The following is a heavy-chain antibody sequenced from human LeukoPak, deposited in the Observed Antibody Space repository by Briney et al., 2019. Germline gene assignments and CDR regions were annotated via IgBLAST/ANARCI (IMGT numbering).Heavy chain of an antibody. V-gene: IGHV3-23*01. J-gene: IGHJ6*02. CDR2: ITAGGGST. CDR3: ATPLEV. CDR1: GFIFSTYA. Sequence: GGSLRLSCAASGFIFSTYAMCWVRQAPGKGLVWVSSITAGGGSTSYADSVRGRFTISRDNSKNTLYLQMNSLRAEDTAVYYCATPLEVWGQGTTVTVSS.